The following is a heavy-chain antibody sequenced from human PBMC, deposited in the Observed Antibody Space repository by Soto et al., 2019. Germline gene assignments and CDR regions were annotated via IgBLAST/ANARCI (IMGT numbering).Heavy chain of an antibody. CDR3: AREEITMVRGVIIRAPVGY. V-gene: IGHV1-69*06. CDR1: GGTFSSYA. CDR2: IIPIFGTA. J-gene: IGHJ4*02. Sequence: QVQLVQSGAEVKKPGSSVKVSCKASGGTFSSYAISWVRQAPGQGLEWMGWIIPIFGTANYAQKFQGRVTITADKSTSTAYMELSSLRSEDTAVYYCAREEITMVRGVIIRAPVGYWGQGTLVTVSS. D-gene: IGHD3-10*01.